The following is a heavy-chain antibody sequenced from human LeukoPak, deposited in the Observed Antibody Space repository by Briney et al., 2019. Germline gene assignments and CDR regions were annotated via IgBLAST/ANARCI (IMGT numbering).Heavy chain of an antibody. Sequence: AGRSLRLSCAASGFTFSSYGMHWVRQAPGKGLEWVAVISYDGSNKYYADSVKGRFTISRDNSKNTLYLQMNSLRAEDTAVYYCAKCEDYYGSGNYLFDYWGPGTMV. CDR1: GFTFSSYG. V-gene: IGHV3-30*18. D-gene: IGHD3-10*01. J-gene: IGHJ4*02. CDR3: AKCEDYYGSGNYLFDY. CDR2: ISYDGSNK.